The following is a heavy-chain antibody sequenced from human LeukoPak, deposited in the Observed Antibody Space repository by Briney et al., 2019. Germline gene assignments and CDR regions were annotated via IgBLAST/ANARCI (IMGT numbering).Heavy chain of an antibody. CDR1: GGSISSYY. CDR2: IYYSGST. CDR3: AGTSGYKVFGLDY. J-gene: IGHJ4*02. Sequence: SETLSHTCTVSGGSISSYYWSWIRQPPGKGLEWIGYIYYSGSTNYNPSLKSRVTISVDTSKNQFSLKLSSVTAADTAVYYCAGTSGYKVFGLDYWGQGTLVTVSS. D-gene: IGHD3-22*01. V-gene: IGHV4-59*01.